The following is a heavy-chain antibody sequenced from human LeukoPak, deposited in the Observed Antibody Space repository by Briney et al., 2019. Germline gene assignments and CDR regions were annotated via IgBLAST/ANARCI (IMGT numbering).Heavy chain of an antibody. CDR1: GYTFTSYY. Sequence: GASVKVSCKASGYTFTSYYMHWVRQAPGQGLEWMGIINPSGGSTTYTQKFQGRVTMTRDMSTSPVYMELSSLRSEDTAVYYCARSRDYGDYDGYFDYWGQGTLVTVSS. J-gene: IGHJ4*02. D-gene: IGHD4-17*01. CDR2: INPSGGST. CDR3: ARSRDYGDYDGYFDY. V-gene: IGHV1-46*01.